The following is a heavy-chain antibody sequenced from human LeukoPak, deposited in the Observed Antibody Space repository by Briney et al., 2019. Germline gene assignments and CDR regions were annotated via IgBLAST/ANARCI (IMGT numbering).Heavy chain of an antibody. CDR1: GFTFSDAW. J-gene: IGHJ4*02. D-gene: IGHD2-15*01. Sequence: GGSLRLSCVASGFTFSDAWMSWVGQAPGKGLEWVGRIKSKIDGGTIDYAAPVKGRFTISRDDSRNTLYLQMNSLKTEDTAVYYCTTRRQDGWWGQGTLVTVSS. V-gene: IGHV3-15*01. CDR3: TTRRQDGW. CDR2: IKSKIDGGTI.